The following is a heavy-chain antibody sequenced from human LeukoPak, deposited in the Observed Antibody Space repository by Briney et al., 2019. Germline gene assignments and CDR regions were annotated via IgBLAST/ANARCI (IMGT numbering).Heavy chain of an antibody. CDR2: IKKDGSET. D-gene: IGHD3-3*01. Sequence: GGSLRLSCAVSGITFSNYWMTWVRQAPGKGLEWVANIKKDGSETYYVDSVKGRFTISRDNAKNSLYLQMNSLRAEDTAVYYCARYDFWSGYLYYFDYWGQGTLVTVSS. V-gene: IGHV3-7*01. J-gene: IGHJ4*02. CDR3: ARYDFWSGYLYYFDY. CDR1: GITFSNYW.